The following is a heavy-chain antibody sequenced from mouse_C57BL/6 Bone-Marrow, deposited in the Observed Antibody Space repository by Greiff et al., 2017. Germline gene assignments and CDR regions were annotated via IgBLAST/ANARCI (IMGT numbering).Heavy chain of an antibody. CDR1: GYTFTSYW. Sequence: VQLQQSGAELVRPGSSVKLSCKASGYTFTSYWMHWVKQRPIQGLEWIGNIDPSDSETHYNQKFKDKATLTVDKSSSTAYMQLSSLTSEDSAVYYCARRGDYDWYFDVWGTGTTVTVSS. V-gene: IGHV1-52*01. CDR3: ARRGDYDWYFDV. J-gene: IGHJ1*03. D-gene: IGHD2-4*01. CDR2: IDPSDSET.